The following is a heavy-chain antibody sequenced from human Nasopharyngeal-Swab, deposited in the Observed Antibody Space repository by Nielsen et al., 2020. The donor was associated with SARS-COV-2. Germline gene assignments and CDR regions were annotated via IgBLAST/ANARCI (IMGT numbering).Heavy chain of an antibody. CDR1: GFTVSSNY. CDR2: ISSSSTYI. V-gene: IGHV3-21*01. CDR3: ARDSFDLWFGELSYVAYPAFWDY. J-gene: IGHJ4*02. D-gene: IGHD3-10*01. Sequence: GESLKISCAASGFTVSSNYMSWVRQAPGKGLEWVSSISSSSTYIYYADSVKGRFTISRDNAKNSLYLQMNSLRAEDTAVYYCARDSFDLWFGELSYVAYPAFWDYWGQGTLVTVSS.